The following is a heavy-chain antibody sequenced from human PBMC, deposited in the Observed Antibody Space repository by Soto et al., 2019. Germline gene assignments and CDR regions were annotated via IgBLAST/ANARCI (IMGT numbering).Heavy chain of an antibody. V-gene: IGHV4-31*03. Sequence: SETLSLTCTVSGGYMSNDGYYWNWIRQHPGKALEWLGSIHYSGTPYYNPSLKSRVTISVDTSKNQFSLKLSSVTAADTAVYYCARGSTMAARRGKFDYRSPGTLVTVS. J-gene: IGHJ4*02. CDR2: IHYSGTP. CDR1: GGYMSNDGYY. D-gene: IGHD6-6*01. CDR3: ARGSTMAARRGKFDY.